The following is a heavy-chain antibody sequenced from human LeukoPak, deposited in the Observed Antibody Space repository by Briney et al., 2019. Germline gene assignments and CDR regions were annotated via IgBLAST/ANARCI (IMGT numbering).Heavy chain of an antibody. Sequence: MTSETLSLTCTVSGGSISSYYWSWIRQPPGKGLEWIGYIYYSGSTNYNPSLKSRVTISVDTSKNQFSLKLSSVTAADTAVYYCASYSSSYAAFDIWGQGTMVTVSS. D-gene: IGHD6-6*01. J-gene: IGHJ3*02. CDR1: GGSISSYY. CDR2: IYYSGST. V-gene: IGHV4-59*01. CDR3: ASYSSSYAAFDI.